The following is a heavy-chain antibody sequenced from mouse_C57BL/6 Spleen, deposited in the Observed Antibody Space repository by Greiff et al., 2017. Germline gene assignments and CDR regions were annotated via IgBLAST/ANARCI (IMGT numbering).Heavy chain of an antibody. V-gene: IGHV1-81*01. CDR2: IYPRSGNT. CDR3: ASYQPSFAY. Sequence: VQLMESGAELARPGASVKLSCKASGYTFTSYGISWVKQRTGQGLEWIGEIYPRSGNTYYNEKFKGKATLTADKSSSTAYMELRSLTSEDSAVYFCASYQPSFAYWGQGTLVTVSA. CDR1: GYTFTSYG. J-gene: IGHJ3*01. D-gene: IGHD2-10*01.